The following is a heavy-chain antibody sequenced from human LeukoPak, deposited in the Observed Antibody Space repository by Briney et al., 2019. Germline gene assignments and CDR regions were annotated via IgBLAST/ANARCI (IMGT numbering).Heavy chain of an antibody. CDR3: ARVNYDFWSGYYLYFDY. V-gene: IGHV4-59*01. D-gene: IGHD3-3*01. J-gene: IGHJ4*02. CDR2: IYYSGST. CDR1: GGSIGSYY. Sequence: SETLSLTCTVSGGSIGSYYWSWIRQPPGKGLEWIGYIYYSGSTNYNPSLKSRVTISVDTSKNQFSLKLSSVTAADTAVYYCARVNYDFWSGYYLYFDYWGQGTLVTVSS.